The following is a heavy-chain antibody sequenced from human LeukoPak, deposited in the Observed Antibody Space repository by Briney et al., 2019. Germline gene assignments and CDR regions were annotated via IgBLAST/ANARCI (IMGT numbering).Heavy chain of an antibody. CDR2: IRYDGSNK. D-gene: IGHD3-22*01. J-gene: IGHJ3*02. CDR3: AKPLLVISAFDI. CDR1: GFTFSSYG. V-gene: IGHV3-30*02. Sequence: PGGSLRLSCAASGFTFSSYGMHWVRQAPGKGLEWVAFIRYDGSNKYYADSVKGRFTISRDNSKNTLYLQMNSLRAEDTAVYYCAKPLLVISAFDIWGQGTMVTVSS.